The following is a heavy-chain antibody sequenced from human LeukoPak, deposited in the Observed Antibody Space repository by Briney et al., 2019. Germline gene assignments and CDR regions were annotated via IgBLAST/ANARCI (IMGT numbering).Heavy chain of an antibody. V-gene: IGHV3-21*01. Sequence: GGSLRLSCAASGCTFSSYSMNWVRQAPGKGLEWVSSISSSSSYIYYADSVKGRFTISRDNAKNSLYLQMNSLRAEDTAVYYCARGPQGLDWLPFFDPWGQGTLVTVSS. CDR2: ISSSSSYI. D-gene: IGHD3/OR15-3a*01. CDR1: GCTFSSYS. J-gene: IGHJ5*02. CDR3: ARGPQGLDWLPFFDP.